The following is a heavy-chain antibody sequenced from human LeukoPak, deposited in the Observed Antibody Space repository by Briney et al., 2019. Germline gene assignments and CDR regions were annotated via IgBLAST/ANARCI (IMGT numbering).Heavy chain of an antibody. V-gene: IGHV3-48*01. Sequence: QAGGSLRLSCAASGFTFSTYSMSWVRQAPGKGLEWVSYISSSSTTIYYADSVKGRFTISRDNAKNSLYLQMNSLRAADTAVYYCLVLYMDVWGKGTTVTVSS. CDR3: LVLYMDV. CDR2: ISSSSTTI. CDR1: GFTFSTYS. J-gene: IGHJ6*03.